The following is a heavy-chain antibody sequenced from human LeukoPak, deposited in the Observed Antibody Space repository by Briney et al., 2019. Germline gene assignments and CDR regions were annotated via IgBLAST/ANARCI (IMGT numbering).Heavy chain of an antibody. J-gene: IGHJ3*02. Sequence: GGSLRLSCEASGFTFTNSAMNWVRQDPGKGLEWVSLISASGGNTYYADSVKGRFTISRDNSKNTLYLQMNSLRAEDTAVYYCAKDSSLVLGAFDIWGQGTMVTVSS. CDR1: GFTFTNSA. D-gene: IGHD2-8*02. V-gene: IGHV3-23*01. CDR2: ISASGGNT. CDR3: AKDSSLVLGAFDI.